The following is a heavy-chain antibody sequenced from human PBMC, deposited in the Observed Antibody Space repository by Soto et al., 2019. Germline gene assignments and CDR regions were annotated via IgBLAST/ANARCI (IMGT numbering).Heavy chain of an antibody. D-gene: IGHD3-22*01. V-gene: IGHV4-59*01. CDR2: IYYSGYT. J-gene: IGHJ4*02. CDR1: GGSISSYC. CDR3: ARLTYYDSTGYFDS. Sequence: SETLSLTCTVSGGSISSYCWTWIRQPPGRGLEWIGYIYYSGYTNYNPSLKSRVTMSVDTSMNRFSLKPSSVTAADTAAYYCARLTYYDSTGYFDSWGQGPLVTVSS.